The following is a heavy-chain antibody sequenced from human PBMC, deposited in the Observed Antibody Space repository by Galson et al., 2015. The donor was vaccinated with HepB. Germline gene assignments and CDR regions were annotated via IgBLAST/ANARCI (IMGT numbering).Heavy chain of an antibody. J-gene: IGHJ2*01. Sequence: SLRLSCAASGFVFDDYGMNWVRQAPGKGLEWVSSINWNGGDTSYADSVKGRFTISRDNAKNSLYLQMNSLRAEDTALYHCASARINWEQNFNLWGRGTLVTVSS. D-gene: IGHD7-27*01. CDR3: ASARINWEQNFNL. CDR2: INWNGGDT. CDR1: GFVFDDYG. V-gene: IGHV3-20*01.